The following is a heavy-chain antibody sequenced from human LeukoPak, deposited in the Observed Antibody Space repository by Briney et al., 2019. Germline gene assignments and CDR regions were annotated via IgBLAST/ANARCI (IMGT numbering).Heavy chain of an antibody. J-gene: IGHJ4*02. CDR3: ARSENGYSSSSHY. Sequence: GGSLRLSCAASGFTFSSYDMHWVRQATGKGLEWVSAIGTAGDTYYPGSVKGRFTISRENAKNSLYLQMNSLRAGDTAVYYCARSENGYSSSSHYWGQGTLVTVSS. CDR2: IGTAGDT. D-gene: IGHD6-13*01. V-gene: IGHV3-13*01. CDR1: GFTFSSYD.